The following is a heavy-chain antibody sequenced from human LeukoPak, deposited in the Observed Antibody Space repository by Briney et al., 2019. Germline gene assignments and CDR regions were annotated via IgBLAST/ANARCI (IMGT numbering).Heavy chain of an antibody. CDR1: GYTFTVYN. CDR2: IRPNSSDT. Sequence: ASVKVSFKASGYTFTVYNIHWVRQAPGQGLEWMGWIRPNSSDTKFAQSFQDRVTMTRDTSISTAYMELNRLTTDDTAVYYCVRGGGNYYVDYWGQGAPVTVSS. J-gene: IGHJ4*02. CDR3: VRGGGNYYVDY. D-gene: IGHD1-7*01. V-gene: IGHV1-2*02.